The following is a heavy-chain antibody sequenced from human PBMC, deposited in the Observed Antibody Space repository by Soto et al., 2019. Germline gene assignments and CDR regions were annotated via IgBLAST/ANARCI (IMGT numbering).Heavy chain of an antibody. V-gene: IGHV3-30-3*01. J-gene: IGHJ4*02. CDR1: GFTFSSYA. Sequence: QVPLVESGGGVVQPGRSLRLSCAASGFTFSSYAMHWVRQAPGKGLEWVAVISYDGSNKYYADSVKGRFTISRDNSKNTLYLQMNSLRAEDTAVYYCARVSTHYGDLCFDYWGQGTLVTVSS. CDR2: ISYDGSNK. CDR3: ARVSTHYGDLCFDY. D-gene: IGHD4-17*01.